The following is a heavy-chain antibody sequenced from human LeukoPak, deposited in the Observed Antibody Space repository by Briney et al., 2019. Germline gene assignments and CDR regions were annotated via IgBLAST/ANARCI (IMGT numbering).Heavy chain of an antibody. V-gene: IGHV3-30-3*01. CDR2: ISYDGSNK. Sequence: PGGSLRLSCAASGFTFSSYAMHWVRQAPGEGLERVAVISYDGSNKYYADSVKGRLTISRDNSKNTLYLQMNSLRAEDTAVYYCAPIAATGSFDYWGQGTLVTVSS. J-gene: IGHJ4*02. CDR3: APIAATGSFDY. D-gene: IGHD2-15*01. CDR1: GFTFSSYA.